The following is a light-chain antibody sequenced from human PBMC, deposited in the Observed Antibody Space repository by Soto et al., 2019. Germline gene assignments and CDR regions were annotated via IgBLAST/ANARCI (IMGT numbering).Light chain of an antibody. CDR3: QQYNNWSPWT. Sequence: EIVMTQSPATLSVSPGERATLSCRASQSVSSNLAWYQQKAGQAPRLLIYGASTRATGVPARFSGSGSGTEFTLTISSLQSEDFAVYYCQQYNNWSPWTFCQGTKVEIK. J-gene: IGKJ1*01. CDR1: QSVSSN. CDR2: GAS. V-gene: IGKV3-15*01.